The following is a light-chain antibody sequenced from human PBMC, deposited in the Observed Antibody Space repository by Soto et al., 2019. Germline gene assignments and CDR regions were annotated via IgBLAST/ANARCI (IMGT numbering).Light chain of an antibody. J-gene: IGKJ4*01. CDR3: QQLNSYLPT. CDR2: GAS. CDR1: QGFSSY. Sequence: DIQLSQSPSFLSASVGDRVTITCRASQGFSSYLAWYQQKPGKAPKLLIYGASTLQSGVPSRFSGSGSGTEFTLTISSLQPEDFATYYCQQLNSYLPTFGGGTKVEIK. V-gene: IGKV1-9*01.